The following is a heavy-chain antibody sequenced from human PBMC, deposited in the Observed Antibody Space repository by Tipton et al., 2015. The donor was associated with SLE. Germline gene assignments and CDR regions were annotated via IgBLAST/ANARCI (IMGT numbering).Heavy chain of an antibody. V-gene: IGHV4-61*01. CDR2: NYYSGST. D-gene: IGHD3-22*01. J-gene: IGHJ1*01. Sequence: TLSLTCTVSGGSVSSGSYYWSWIRQPPGKGLEWIGYNYYSGSTNYNPSLKSRVTISVDTSKNQFSLKLGSVTAADTAVYYCARATPPISYYDSSGSIFQHGGQGTLVTVSS. CDR1: GGSVSSGSYY. CDR3: ARATPPISYYDSSGSIFQH.